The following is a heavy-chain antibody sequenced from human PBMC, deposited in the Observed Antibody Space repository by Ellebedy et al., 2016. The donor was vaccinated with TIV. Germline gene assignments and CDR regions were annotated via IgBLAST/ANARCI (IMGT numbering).Heavy chain of an antibody. J-gene: IGHJ4*02. CDR1: GASISSYY. CDR3: ASESNSGYFDY. Sequence: MPSETLSLTCTVSGASISSYYWSWIRQPPGKGLEWIGYIYYSGSTNYYPSLKSRVTISVDTSKTQFSLKLSSVTAADTAVYYCASESNSGYFDYWGQGILVTVSS. V-gene: IGHV4-59*08. CDR2: IYYSGST. D-gene: IGHD4-11*01.